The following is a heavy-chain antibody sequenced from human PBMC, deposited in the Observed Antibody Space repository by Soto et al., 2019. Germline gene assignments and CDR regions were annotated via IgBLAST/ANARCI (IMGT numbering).Heavy chain of an antibody. CDR3: ASRGYGDGEQWDY. D-gene: IGHD5-18*01. Sequence: EVQLVESGGGLVKPGGSLRLSCAASGFTFSSYSMNWVRQAPGKGLEWVSSISSSSSYIYYADSVKGRFTISRDNAKNSLYMQMNSLRAEDTAVYDCASRGYGDGEQWDYWGQGTLVTVAS. CDR1: GFTFSSYS. CDR2: ISSSSSYI. V-gene: IGHV3-21*01. J-gene: IGHJ4*02.